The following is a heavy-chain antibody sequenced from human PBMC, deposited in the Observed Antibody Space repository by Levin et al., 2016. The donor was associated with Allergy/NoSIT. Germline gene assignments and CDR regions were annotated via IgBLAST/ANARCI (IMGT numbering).Heavy chain of an antibody. CDR2: IWYDGSNK. J-gene: IGHJ4*02. D-gene: IGHD1-26*01. V-gene: IGHV3-33*01. CDR3: ARGILPLFDY. Sequence: VRQAPGKGLEWVAVIWYDGSNKYYADSVKGRFTISRDNSKNTLYLQMNSLRAEDTAVYYCARGILPLFDYWGQGTLVTVSS.